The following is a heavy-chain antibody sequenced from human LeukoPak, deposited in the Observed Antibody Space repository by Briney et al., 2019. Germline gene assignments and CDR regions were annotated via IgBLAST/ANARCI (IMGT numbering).Heavy chain of an antibody. CDR1: GGSISSGGYY. J-gene: IGHJ2*01. CDR3: ARLEGSSWYFDL. D-gene: IGHD6-13*01. V-gene: IGHV4-31*03. CDR2: IYSSGIT. Sequence: SQTLSLTCTVSGGSISSGGYYWSWIRQHPGKGLEWIGYIYSSGITYYNPSLKSRATISVDTSKDQFSLRLSSVTAADTAVYYCARLEGSSWYFDLWGRGTLVTVSS.